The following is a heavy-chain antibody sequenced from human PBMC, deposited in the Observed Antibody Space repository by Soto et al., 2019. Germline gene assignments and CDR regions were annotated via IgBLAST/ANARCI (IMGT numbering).Heavy chain of an antibody. J-gene: IGHJ4*02. V-gene: IGHV1-18*01. CDR3: ARGEPYEYCSGGSCYPVY. CDR2: ISAYNGNT. CDR1: GYTFTSYG. D-gene: IGHD2-15*01. Sequence: ASVKVSCKASGYTFTSYGISWVRQAPGQGLEWMGWISAYNGNTNYAQKLQGRVTMTTDTSTSTAYMELRSLRSDDTAVYYCARGEPYEYCSGGSCYPVYWGQGTLVTVSS.